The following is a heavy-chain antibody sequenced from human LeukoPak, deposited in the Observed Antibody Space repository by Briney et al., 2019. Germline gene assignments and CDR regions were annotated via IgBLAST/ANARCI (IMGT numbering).Heavy chain of an antibody. CDR2: FDPEDGET. CDR3: ATDLRYSSSSYFFFDY. J-gene: IGHJ4*02. D-gene: IGHD6-6*01. V-gene: IGHV1-24*01. CDR1: GYTLTELS. Sequence: ASAKVSCKVSGYTLTELSMHWVRQAPGKGLEWMGGFDPEDGETIYAQKFQGRVTMTEDTSTDTAYMELSSLRSEDTAVYYCATDLRYSSSSYFFFDYWGQGTLVTVSS.